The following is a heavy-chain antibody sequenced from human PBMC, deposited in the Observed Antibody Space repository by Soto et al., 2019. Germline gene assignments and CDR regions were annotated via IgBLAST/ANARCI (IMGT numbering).Heavy chain of an antibody. Sequence: ASVKVSCKASGYTFTGYYMHWVRQAPGQGLEWMGWINPNSGGTNYAQKFQGWVTMTRDTSISTAYMELSRLRSDDTAVYYCAIGVPGSGGDAFDIWGQGTMVTVSS. CDR1: GYTFTGYY. J-gene: IGHJ3*02. D-gene: IGHD3-10*01. CDR2: INPNSGGT. V-gene: IGHV1-2*04. CDR3: AIGVPGSGGDAFDI.